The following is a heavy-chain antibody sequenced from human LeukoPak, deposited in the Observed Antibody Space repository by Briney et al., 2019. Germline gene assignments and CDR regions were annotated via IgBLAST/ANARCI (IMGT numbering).Heavy chain of an antibody. CDR3: ARGLGYSYPK. Sequence: SETLSLTCAVYGGSFSGYYWSWIRQPPGKGLEWIGEINHSGSTNYNPSLKSRVTISVDTSKNQFSLKLSSVTAADTAVYYCARGLGYSYPKWDQGTLVTVSS. D-gene: IGHD5-18*01. J-gene: IGHJ4*02. V-gene: IGHV4-34*01. CDR2: INHSGST. CDR1: GGSFSGYY.